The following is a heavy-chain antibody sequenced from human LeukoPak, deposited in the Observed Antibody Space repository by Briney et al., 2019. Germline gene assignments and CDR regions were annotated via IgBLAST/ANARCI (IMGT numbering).Heavy chain of an antibody. D-gene: IGHD7-27*01. Sequence: GGSLRLSCAASGFTFSTYAMSWVCQAPGKGLNWVSTITGSGGTTYADSVKGRFTISRDNSKNTLYLQMNSLRAEDTAVYYCAEDRLGLGIGDYWGQGTLVTVSS. V-gene: IGHV3-23*01. CDR2: ITGSGGTT. CDR1: GFTFSTYA. J-gene: IGHJ4*02. CDR3: AEDRLGLGIGDY.